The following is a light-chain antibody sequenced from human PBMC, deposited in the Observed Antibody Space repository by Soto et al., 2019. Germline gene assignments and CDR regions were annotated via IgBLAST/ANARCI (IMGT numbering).Light chain of an antibody. J-gene: IGLJ2*01. CDR3: SSYAGTDRALVV. V-gene: IGLV2-23*01. Sequence: QSALTQPASVSGSPGQSITISCTGTSSDVGGYGLVSWYQQHPGKAPQLIIYEATKRPSGVSPRFSGSRSGNTASLTLSGLQAEDEAVYHCSSYAGTDRALVVFGGGTKLTVL. CDR1: SSDVGGYGL. CDR2: EAT.